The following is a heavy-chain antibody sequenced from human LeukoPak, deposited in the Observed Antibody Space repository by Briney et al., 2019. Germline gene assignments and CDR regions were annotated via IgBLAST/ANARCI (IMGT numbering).Heavy chain of an antibody. V-gene: IGHV4-34*01. CDR2: INHSGST. J-gene: IGHJ4*02. Sequence: KTSETLSLTCAVYGGSFSGYYWSWIRQPPGKGLEWIGEINHSGSTNYNPSLKSRVTISVDTSKNQFSLKLSSVTAADTAAYYCARGGLRLLWFGEEGAFDYWGQGTLVTVSS. CDR3: ARGGLRLLWFGEEGAFDY. D-gene: IGHD3-10*01. CDR1: GGSFSGYY.